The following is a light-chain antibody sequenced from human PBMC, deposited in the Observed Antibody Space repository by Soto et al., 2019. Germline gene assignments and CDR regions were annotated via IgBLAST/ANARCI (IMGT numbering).Light chain of an antibody. CDR1: QSVSSN. J-gene: IGKJ2*01. CDR2: GAS. CDR3: QQYNNWPPVT. Sequence: EIVMTQSPATLSVSPGERTTLSCRASQSVSSNLAWYQQKPGQAPRLLIYGASTRATGIPARLSGSGSGTEFTLTIGSLQSGDFAVYYCQQYNNWPPVTFGQGTKLQIK. V-gene: IGKV3-15*01.